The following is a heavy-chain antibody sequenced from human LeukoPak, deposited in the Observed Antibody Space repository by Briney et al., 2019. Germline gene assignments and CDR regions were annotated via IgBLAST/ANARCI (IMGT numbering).Heavy chain of an antibody. Sequence: GGSLRLSCTASGFTFGDYAMSWVRQAPGKGLEWVGFIRSKAYGGTTEYAASVKGRFTISRDDSKSIAYLQMNSLKTEDTAVYYCTRLGNFYYYYYMDVWGKGTTVTVSS. J-gene: IGHJ6*03. V-gene: IGHV3-49*04. CDR2: IRSKAYGGTT. CDR3: TRLGNFYYYYYMDV. CDR1: GFTFGDYA.